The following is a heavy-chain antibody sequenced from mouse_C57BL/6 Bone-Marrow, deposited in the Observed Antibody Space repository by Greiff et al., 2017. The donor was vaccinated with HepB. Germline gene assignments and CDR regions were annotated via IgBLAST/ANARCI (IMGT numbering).Heavy chain of an antibody. J-gene: IGHJ3*01. CDR3: AREGAY. V-gene: IGHV5-4*01. CDR1: GFTFSSYA. CDR2: ISDGGSYT. Sequence: EVQWVESGGGLVKPGGSLKLSCAASGFTFSSYAMSWVRQTPEKRLEWVATISDGGSYTYYPDNVKGRFTISRDNAKNNLYLQMSHLKSEDTAMYYCAREGAYWGQGTLVTVSA.